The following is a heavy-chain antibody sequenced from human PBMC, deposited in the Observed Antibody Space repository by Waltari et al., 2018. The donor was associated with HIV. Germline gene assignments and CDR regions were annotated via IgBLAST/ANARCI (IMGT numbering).Heavy chain of an antibody. D-gene: IGHD5-18*01. J-gene: IGHJ6*02. CDR2: IYYSGST. CDR1: GGSLSSYY. Sequence: QVQLQESGPGLVKPSETLSLTCTVSGGSLSSYYWSWIRQPPGKGLEWIGYIYYSGSTNYNPSLKSRVTISVDTSKNQFSLKLSSVTAADTAVYYCARDIAMGYYYYYGMDVWGQGTTVTVSS. CDR3: ARDIAMGYYYYYGMDV. V-gene: IGHV4-59*01.